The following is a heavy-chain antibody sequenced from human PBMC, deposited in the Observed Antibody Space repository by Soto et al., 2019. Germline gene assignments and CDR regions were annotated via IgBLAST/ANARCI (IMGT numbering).Heavy chain of an antibody. D-gene: IGHD3-22*01. CDR2: IYPGDSDT. CDR3: ARLGGYDSSGYEYYYYYGMDV. CDR1: GYSFTSYW. Sequence: GESLKISCKGSGYSFTSYWIGWVRQMPGKGLEWMGIIYPGDSDTRYSPSFQGQVTISADKSISTAYLQWSSLKASDTAMYYCARLGGYDSSGYEYYYYYGMDVWGQGTTVTAP. J-gene: IGHJ6*02. V-gene: IGHV5-51*01.